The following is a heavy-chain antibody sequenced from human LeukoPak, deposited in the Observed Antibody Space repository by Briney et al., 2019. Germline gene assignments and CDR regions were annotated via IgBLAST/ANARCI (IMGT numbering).Heavy chain of an antibody. Sequence: GGALRISCAAPGFTFSSYAMHRVRQAPRKGLEGGAVISYDGSNKYYADSVKGRFTISRDNSKNTLYLQMNSLRAEDTAVYYCARDPPNSGSYLWHFDYWGQGTLVTVSS. CDR2: ISYDGSNK. J-gene: IGHJ4*02. CDR1: GFTFSSYA. CDR3: ARDPPNSGSYLWHFDY. D-gene: IGHD1-26*01. V-gene: IGHV3-30-3*01.